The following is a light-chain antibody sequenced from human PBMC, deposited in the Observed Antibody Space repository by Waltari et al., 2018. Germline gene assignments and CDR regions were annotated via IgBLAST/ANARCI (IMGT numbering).Light chain of an antibody. CDR2: QVS. CDR1: QRLPNRGGNTF. CDR3: MQGTHWPRT. Sequence: DVVMTQSPLSLPVNLGQPAPISCRSSQRLPNRGGNTFLNWFQQRPGQSPRRLIYQVSNRDSGVPDRFSGSGSGTDFTLRISRVEAEDVGVYYCMQGTHWPRTFGQGTKVEIK. V-gene: IGKV2-30*01. J-gene: IGKJ1*01.